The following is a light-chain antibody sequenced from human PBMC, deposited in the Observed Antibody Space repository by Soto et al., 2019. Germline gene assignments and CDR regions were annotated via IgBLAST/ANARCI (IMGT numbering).Light chain of an antibody. CDR2: EDY. Sequence: QSLLTQPPSVSAAPGQKVTISCSGSSSNIGDNYVSWYQQLPGTAPKLLISEDYNRPSGIPDRFSGSKSGTSAALGITGLQTGDEGDYFCGTWDNSLTAWVFGGGTKLTVL. J-gene: IGLJ3*02. CDR1: SSNIGDNY. CDR3: GTWDNSLTAWV. V-gene: IGLV1-51*02.